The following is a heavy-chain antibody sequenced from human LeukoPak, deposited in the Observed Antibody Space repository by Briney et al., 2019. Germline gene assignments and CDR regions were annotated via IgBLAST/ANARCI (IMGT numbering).Heavy chain of an antibody. Sequence: GASVKVSCKASGGTFSSYAISWVRQAPGQGLEWMGGIIPIFGTANYAQKFQGRVTITADESTSTAYMELSSLRSEDTAVYYCTRDIPELGMGYFDYWGQGTLVTVSS. CDR2: IIPIFGTA. CDR3: TRDIPELGMGYFDY. D-gene: IGHD7-27*01. CDR1: GGTFSSYA. J-gene: IGHJ4*02. V-gene: IGHV1-69*01.